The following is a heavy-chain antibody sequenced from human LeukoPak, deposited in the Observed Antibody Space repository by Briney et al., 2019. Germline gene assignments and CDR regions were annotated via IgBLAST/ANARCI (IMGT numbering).Heavy chain of an antibody. J-gene: IGHJ4*02. CDR1: GFTFSSYS. V-gene: IGHV3-21*01. CDR3: ARGDSSGYYYGDY. D-gene: IGHD3-22*01. CDR2: ISSSSSYI. Sequence: GGSLRLSCAASGFTFSSYSMNWVRQAPGKGLEWVSSISSSSSYIYYADSVKGRFTISRDNAKNSLYLQMNSLRAGDTAVYYCARGDSSGYYYGDYWGQGTLVTVSS.